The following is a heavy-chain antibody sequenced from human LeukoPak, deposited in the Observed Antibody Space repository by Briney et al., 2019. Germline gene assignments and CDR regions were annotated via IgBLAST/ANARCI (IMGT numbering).Heavy chain of an antibody. Sequence: PSETLSLTCTVSGGSISSYYWSWIRQPPGKGLEWIGEINHSGSTNYNPSLKSRVTISVDTSKNQFSLKLSSVTAADTAVYYCARGRSSLTYYYGSGSYSMCMDVWGQGTTVTVSS. CDR1: GGSISSYY. J-gene: IGHJ6*02. CDR2: INHSGST. V-gene: IGHV4-34*01. D-gene: IGHD3-10*01. CDR3: ARGRSSLTYYYGSGSYSMCMDV.